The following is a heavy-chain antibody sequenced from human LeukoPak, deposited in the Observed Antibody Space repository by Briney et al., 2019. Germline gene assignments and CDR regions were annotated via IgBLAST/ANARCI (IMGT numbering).Heavy chain of an antibody. Sequence: GGSPRLSCAASGFTFSSYAMSWVRQAPGKGLEWVSTISGSGGSTYYADSVKGRFTISRDNAKNSLYLQMNSLRAEATAVYYCARDRLLYNAFDIWGQGTMVTVSS. V-gene: IGHV3-23*01. CDR3: ARDRLLYNAFDI. CDR1: GFTFSSYA. D-gene: IGHD2-21*01. J-gene: IGHJ3*02. CDR2: ISGSGGST.